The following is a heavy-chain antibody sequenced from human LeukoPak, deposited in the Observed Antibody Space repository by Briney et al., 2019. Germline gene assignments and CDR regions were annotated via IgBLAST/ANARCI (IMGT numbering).Heavy chain of an antibody. Sequence: ASVKVSGKASGYTFTSYGISWVRQAPGQGLEWMGWISAYNGNTNYAQKLQGRVTMTTDTSTSTAYMELRSLRSDGTAVYYCARDRLGLDYGDYVYWGQGTLVTVSS. CDR2: ISAYNGNT. CDR1: GYTFTSYG. D-gene: IGHD4-17*01. CDR3: ARDRLGLDYGDYVY. J-gene: IGHJ4*02. V-gene: IGHV1-18*01.